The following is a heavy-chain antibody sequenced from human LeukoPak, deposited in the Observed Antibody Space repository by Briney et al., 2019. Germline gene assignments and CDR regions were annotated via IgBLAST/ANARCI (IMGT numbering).Heavy chain of an antibody. V-gene: IGHV1-18*01. CDR1: GYTFTSYG. J-gene: IGHJ4*02. D-gene: IGHD2-15*01. CDR3: ARDVGCSGGSCYPTLDY. Sequence: ASVKVSCKASGYTFTSYGISWVRQAPGQGLEWMGWISAYNGNTNYAQKLRGRVTMTTDTSTSTAYMELRSLRSDDTAVYYCARDVGCSGGSCYPTLDYWGQGTLVTVSP. CDR2: ISAYNGNT.